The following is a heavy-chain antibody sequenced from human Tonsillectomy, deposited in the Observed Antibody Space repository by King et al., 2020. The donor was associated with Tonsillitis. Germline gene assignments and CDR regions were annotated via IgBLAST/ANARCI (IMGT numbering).Heavy chain of an antibody. D-gene: IGHD3-16*01. CDR2: IKSKTDGGTK. Sequence: VQLVESGGGLVKPGGSLRLSCAASGFIFSNAWMTWVRQAPGKGLEWVGRIKSKTDGGTKDYSAPVKGRFTISRDDSKNSLYLQMDSLKTADTAVYYCSTGMGYGMDVWGQGTTVTVSS. CDR3: STGMGYGMDV. J-gene: IGHJ6*02. CDR1: GFIFSNAW. V-gene: IGHV3-15*01.